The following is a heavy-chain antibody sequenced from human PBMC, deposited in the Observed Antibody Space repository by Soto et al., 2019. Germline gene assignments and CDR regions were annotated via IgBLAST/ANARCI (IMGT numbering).Heavy chain of an antibody. J-gene: IGHJ5*02. Sequence: ASVKVSCKASGGTFSSYAISWVRQAPGQGLEWMGGIIPIFGTANYAQKFQGRVTITADESTSTAYMELSSLRSEDTAVYYCARDRIVSYDSSDGWFDPWGQGTLVTVSS. CDR2: IIPIFGTA. D-gene: IGHD3-22*01. CDR3: ARDRIVSYDSSDGWFDP. V-gene: IGHV1-69*01. CDR1: GGTFSSYA.